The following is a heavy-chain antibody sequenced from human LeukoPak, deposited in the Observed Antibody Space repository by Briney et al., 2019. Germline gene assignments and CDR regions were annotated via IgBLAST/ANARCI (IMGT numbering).Heavy chain of an antibody. CDR2: IKSKTDGGTT. CDR1: GFTFSNAW. CDR3: TTDRYGSGSYGDYYHYYGMDV. V-gene: IGHV3-15*01. J-gene: IGHJ6*02. Sequence: GGSLRLPCAASGFTFSNAWMSWARQAPGKGLEWVGRIKSKTDGGTTDYAAPVKGRFTISRDDSKNTLYLQMNSLKTEDTAVYYCTTDRYGSGSYGDYYHYYGMDVWGQGTTVTVSS. D-gene: IGHD3-10*01.